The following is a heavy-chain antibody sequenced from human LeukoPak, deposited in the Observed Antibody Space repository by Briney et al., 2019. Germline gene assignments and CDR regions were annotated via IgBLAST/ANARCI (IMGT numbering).Heavy chain of an antibody. V-gene: IGHV3-53*01. D-gene: IGHD3-22*01. CDR2: IYSGGSP. Sequence: GGSLRLSCAASGFTVSSNYMSWVRQAPGKGLEWVSVIYSGGSPYYADSVKGRFTISRDNSKNTLYLQMNSLRAEDTAVYYCARGIYDSSGYLQYYFDYWGQGTLVTVSS. CDR1: GFTVSSNY. J-gene: IGHJ4*02. CDR3: ARGIYDSSGYLQYYFDY.